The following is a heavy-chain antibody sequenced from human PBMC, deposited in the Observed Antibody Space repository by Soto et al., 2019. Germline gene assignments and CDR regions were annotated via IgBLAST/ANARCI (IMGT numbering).Heavy chain of an antibody. V-gene: IGHV3-30*18. D-gene: IGHD2-2*01. CDR3: SNEMSGAYCISHICDGDY. Sequence: QVQLWESGGGVVQPWRSLRLSCAASGFTFSSYGMHWGRQAPGKVLKWVAVISYDVSNKYYADSLMGRFTISRDNSKKSLYLQMDSLRAEDMAVYYCSNEMSGAYCISHICDGDYCGQGSLVIVSA. CDR2: ISYDVSNK. J-gene: IGHJ4*02. CDR1: GFTFSSYG.